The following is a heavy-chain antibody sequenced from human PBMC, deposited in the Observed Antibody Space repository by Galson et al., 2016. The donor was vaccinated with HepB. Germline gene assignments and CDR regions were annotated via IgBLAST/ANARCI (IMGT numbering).Heavy chain of an antibody. CDR3: ARGTFYYDSSGEAFDI. Sequence: SLRLSCAASGFTVSSNYMSWVRQAPGKGLEWVSVITGSGDTTYYAGSVKGRFTISRDNSKNTLFLQMNSLRAEDTAIYYCARGTFYYDSSGEAFDIWSQGTMVTVSS. D-gene: IGHD3-22*01. V-gene: IGHV3-23*01. CDR2: ITGSGDTT. J-gene: IGHJ3*02. CDR1: GFTVSSNY.